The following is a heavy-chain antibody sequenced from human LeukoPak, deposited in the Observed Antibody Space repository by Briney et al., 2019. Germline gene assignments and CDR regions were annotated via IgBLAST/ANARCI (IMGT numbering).Heavy chain of an antibody. D-gene: IGHD3-3*01. J-gene: IGHJ4*02. CDR3: ARGFYDFWSGYYFDY. Sequence: ASVKVSCKASGYTFIGYYMHWVRQAPGQGLEWMGWINPNSGGTNYAQKFQGRVTMTRDTSISTAYMELSRLRSDDTAVYYCARGFYDFWSGYYFDYWGQGTLVTVSS. V-gene: IGHV1-2*02. CDR2: INPNSGGT. CDR1: GYTFIGYY.